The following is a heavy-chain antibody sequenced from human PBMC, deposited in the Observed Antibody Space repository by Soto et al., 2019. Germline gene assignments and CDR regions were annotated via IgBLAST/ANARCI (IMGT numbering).Heavy chain of an antibody. CDR1: GYTFPTST. CDR2: IKAYSGNT. J-gene: IGHJ4*02. CDR3: AIANYGDDDY. D-gene: IGHD4-17*01. Sequence: QLQLVQSRAEAKKPGASVKVSCKASGYTFPTSTISWLRQAPGQGLEWMGWIKAYSGNTNYAQKLQGRVTMTTDTSTSTAYMELRSLTTDDTAIYYCAIANYGDDDYWVQGTLVTVSS. V-gene: IGHV1-18*01.